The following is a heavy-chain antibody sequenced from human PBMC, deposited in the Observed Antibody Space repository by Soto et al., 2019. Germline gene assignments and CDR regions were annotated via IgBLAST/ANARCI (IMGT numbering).Heavy chain of an antibody. Sequence: ASVKVSCKASGYTFTSYYMHWVRQAPGQGLEWMGIINPSGGSTSYAQKFQGRVTITRDTSASTAYMELSSLRSEDTAVYYCASSATTADYYYGMDVWGQGTTVTVSS. CDR2: INPSGGST. V-gene: IGHV1-46*01. CDR1: GYTFTSYY. D-gene: IGHD1-26*01. J-gene: IGHJ6*02. CDR3: ASSATTADYYYGMDV.